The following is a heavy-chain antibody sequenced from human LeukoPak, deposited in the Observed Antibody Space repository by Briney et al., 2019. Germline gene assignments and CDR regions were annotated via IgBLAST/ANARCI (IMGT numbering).Heavy chain of an antibody. CDR1: GYTFTSYG. V-gene: IGHV1-18*01. Sequence: GASVKVSCKASGYTFTSYGISWVRQAPGQGLEWMGWISAYNGNTNYAQKLQGRVTITADESTSTAYMELSSLRSEDTAVYYCANLREGYSYGYFPSSFDYWGQGTLVTVSS. CDR2: ISAYNGNT. D-gene: IGHD5-18*01. CDR3: ANLREGYSYGYFPSSFDY. J-gene: IGHJ4*02.